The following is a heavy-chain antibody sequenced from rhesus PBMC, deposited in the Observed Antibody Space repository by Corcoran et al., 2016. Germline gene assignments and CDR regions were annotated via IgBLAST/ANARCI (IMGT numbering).Heavy chain of an antibody. CDR3: ARSPSSGWYEYYFDY. V-gene: IGHV4-160*01. J-gene: IGHJ4*01. D-gene: IGHD6-31*01. CDR1: GGSISSNY. Sequence: QVQLQQWGEGLVKPSETLSLTCAVYGGSISSNYWSWIRQPPGKGLEWIGRIRSGASTNSNPSLKSRVTISIDTSKNQFSLKLRSVTAADTAVYYCARSPSSGWYEYYFDYWGQGVLVTVSS. CDR2: IRSGAST.